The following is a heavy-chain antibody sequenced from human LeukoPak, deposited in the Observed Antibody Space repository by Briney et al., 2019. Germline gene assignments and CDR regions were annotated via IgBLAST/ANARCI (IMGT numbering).Heavy chain of an antibody. Sequence: SVKVPCEASGGTLTSYATSWVRQAPGQGLEWMGRIIPIFGTLKYAQKFQGRVTITTDESTSTVYMELSSLRSEDTAVYYCARSNFVYGDYVQYWYFDLWGRGTLVTVSS. CDR3: ARSNFVYGDYVQYWYFDL. V-gene: IGHV1-69*05. CDR2: IIPIFGTL. J-gene: IGHJ2*01. D-gene: IGHD4-17*01. CDR1: GGTLTSYA.